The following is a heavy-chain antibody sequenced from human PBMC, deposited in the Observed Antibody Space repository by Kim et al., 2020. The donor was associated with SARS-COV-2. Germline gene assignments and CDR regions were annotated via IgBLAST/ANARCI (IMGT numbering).Heavy chain of an antibody. CDR1: GGTFSSYA. CDR2: IIPIFGTA. CDR3: NRIAAAGTPVDY. Sequence: SVKVSCKASGGTFSSYAISWVRQAPGQGLEWMGGIIPIFGTANYAQKFQGRVTITADESTSTAYMELSSLRSEDTAVYYCNRIAAAGTPVDYWGQGTLVTVSS. J-gene: IGHJ4*02. V-gene: IGHV1-69*13. D-gene: IGHD6-13*01.